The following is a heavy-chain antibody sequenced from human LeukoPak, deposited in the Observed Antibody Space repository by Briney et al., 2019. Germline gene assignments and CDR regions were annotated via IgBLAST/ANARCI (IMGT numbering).Heavy chain of an antibody. J-gene: IGHJ3*02. V-gene: IGHV3-30-3*01. D-gene: IGHD4-17*01. CDR3: ARENQGYYGAFDI. CDR2: ISYDGSNK. CDR1: GFTFSSYA. Sequence: PGGSLGLSCAASGFTFSSYAMHWVRQAPGKGLEWVAVISYDGSNKYYADSVKGRFTISRDNSKNTLYLQMNSLRAEDTAVYYCARENQGYYGAFDIWGQGTMVTVSS.